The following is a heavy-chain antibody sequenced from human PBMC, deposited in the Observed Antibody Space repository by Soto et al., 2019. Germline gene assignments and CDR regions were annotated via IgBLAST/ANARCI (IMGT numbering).Heavy chain of an antibody. CDR2: IYYSGST. Sequence: SETLSLTCTVSGGSISSGGYYWSWIRQHPGKGLEWVGYIYYSGSTYYNPSLKSRVTISVDTSKNQFSLKLSSVTAADTAVYYCARDEYYYGMDVWGQGTTVTVSS. CDR1: GGSISSGGYY. J-gene: IGHJ6*02. CDR3: ARDEYYYGMDV. V-gene: IGHV4-31*03.